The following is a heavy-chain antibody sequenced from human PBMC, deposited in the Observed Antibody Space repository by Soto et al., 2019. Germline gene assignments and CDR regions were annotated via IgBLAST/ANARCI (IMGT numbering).Heavy chain of an antibody. CDR2: IYYSGST. Sequence: QLQLQESGPGLVKPSETLSLTCTVSGGSISSSSYYWGWIRQPPGKGLEWIGSIYYSGSTYYNPSLKSRVTISVDTSKSQFSLKLSSVTAADTAVYYCARPVDFWSGSLFDYWGQGTLVTVSS. CDR3: ARPVDFWSGSLFDY. CDR1: GGSISSSSYY. V-gene: IGHV4-39*01. D-gene: IGHD3-3*01. J-gene: IGHJ4*02.